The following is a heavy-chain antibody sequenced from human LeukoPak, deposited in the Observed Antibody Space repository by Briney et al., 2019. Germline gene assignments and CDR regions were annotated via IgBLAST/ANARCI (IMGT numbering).Heavy chain of an antibody. CDR2: VSGSGDNT. Sequence: GGSLKLSCAASVFNFNNNPMSWVRHAPRKGLEWVSVVSGSGDNTNYADSVKGRFTISRDNSKNTLFLQMNSLRTEDTAVYFCARWGNDYSQFDSWGQGTLVTVS. CDR1: VFNFNNNP. D-gene: IGHD4-11*01. CDR3: ARWGNDYSQFDS. V-gene: IGHV3-23*01. J-gene: IGHJ4*02.